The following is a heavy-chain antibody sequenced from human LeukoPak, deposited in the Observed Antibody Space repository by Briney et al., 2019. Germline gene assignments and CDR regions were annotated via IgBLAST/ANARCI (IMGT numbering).Heavy chain of an antibody. CDR2: ISGTGNTI. J-gene: IGHJ4*02. CDR1: GFTFTDYF. Sequence: GGSLRLSCAASGFTFTDYFISWIRQSPGKGLEWISYISGTGNTIYYADSVKGRFTIARDNAKNSVTLQMNNLRADVTAVYYCAKRGVYCSGGTCYSYYFDYWGQGILVTVSS. V-gene: IGHV3-11*04. CDR3: AKRGVYCSGGTCYSYYFDY. D-gene: IGHD2-15*01.